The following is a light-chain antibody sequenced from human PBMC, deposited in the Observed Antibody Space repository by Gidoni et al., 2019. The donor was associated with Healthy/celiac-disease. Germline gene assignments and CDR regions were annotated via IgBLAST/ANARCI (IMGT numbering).Light chain of an antibody. J-gene: IGLJ3*02. Sequence: QSALTQPASVSGSPGQSITISCTGTSRYVGGYNDVSWYQQHPGNAPKLLIYDVSNRPSGVSNRFSGSKSGNTASLTISGLQAEDEADYYCSSYTSSSSWVFGGGTKLTVL. CDR3: SSYTSSSSWV. CDR2: DVS. CDR1: SRYVGGYND. V-gene: IGLV2-14*03.